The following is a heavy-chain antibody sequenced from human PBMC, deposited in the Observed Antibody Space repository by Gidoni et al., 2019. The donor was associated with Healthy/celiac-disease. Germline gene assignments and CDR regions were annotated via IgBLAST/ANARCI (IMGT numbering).Heavy chain of an antibody. Sequence: QVQLQQLGAGLLKPSETLSLPCPVYGGSFSGYYWSWIRQPPGKGLEWIGEINHSGSTNYNPSLKSRVTISVDTSKNQFSLKLSSVTAADTAVYYCERGSSLTANDFDYWGQGTLVTVSS. CDR1: GGSFSGYY. J-gene: IGHJ4*02. CDR3: ERGSSLTANDFDY. V-gene: IGHV4-34*01. D-gene: IGHD3-9*01. CDR2: INHSGST.